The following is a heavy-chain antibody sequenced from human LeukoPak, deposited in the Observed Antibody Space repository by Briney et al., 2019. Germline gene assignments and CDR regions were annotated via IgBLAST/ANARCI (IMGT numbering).Heavy chain of an antibody. CDR3: AKAEGIVVVVAATQPNNWFDP. V-gene: IGHV3-23*01. J-gene: IGHJ5*02. D-gene: IGHD2-15*01. Sequence: GGSLRLSCAAFGFTFSSYAMSWVRQAPGKGLEWVSAISGSGGSTYYAGSVKGRFTISRDNSKNTLYLQMNSLRAEDTAVYYCAKAEGIVVVVAATQPNNWFDPWGQGTLVTVSS. CDR1: GFTFSSYA. CDR2: ISGSGGST.